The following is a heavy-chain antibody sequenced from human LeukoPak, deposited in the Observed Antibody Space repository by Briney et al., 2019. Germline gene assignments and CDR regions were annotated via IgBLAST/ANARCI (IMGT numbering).Heavy chain of an antibody. CDR2: IIPIFGTA. CDR1: GGTFSSYA. V-gene: IGHV1-69*13. D-gene: IGHD6-19*01. Sequence: SVKVSCKASGGTFSSYAISWVRQAPGQGLEWMGGIIPIFGTANYAQKFQGRVTITADESTSTAYMELSSLRSEDTAVYYCASSTQWLVLGFDYWGQGTLVTVSS. J-gene: IGHJ4*02. CDR3: ASSTQWLVLGFDY.